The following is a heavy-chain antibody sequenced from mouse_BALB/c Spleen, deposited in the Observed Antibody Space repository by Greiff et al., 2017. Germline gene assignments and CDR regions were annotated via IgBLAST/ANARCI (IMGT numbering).Heavy chain of an antibody. CDR3: ARDYDYDGFAY. CDR1: GFSLSTSGMG. D-gene: IGHD2-4*01. CDR2: IYWDDDK. V-gene: IGHV8-12*01. Sequence: QVTLKESGPGILQPSQTLSLTCSFSGFSLSTSGMGVSWIRQPSGKGLEWLAHIYWDDDKRYNPSLKSRLTISKDTSRNQVFLKITSVDTADTATYYCARDYDYDGFAYWGQGTLVTVSA. J-gene: IGHJ3*01.